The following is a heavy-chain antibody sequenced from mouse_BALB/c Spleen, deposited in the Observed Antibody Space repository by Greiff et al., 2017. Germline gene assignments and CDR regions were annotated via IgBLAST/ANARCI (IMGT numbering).Heavy chain of an antibody. Sequence: VQLQQSGPGLVVPSQTLSFTFTVSGFSFTSHGVSWVRQPPGKVLEWLGLIWGDGSTNYHSALISRLSISKDNSKNQVFLKLNSLQTEDTATYYCAKRHRNWYFDVWGAGTTVTVSA. D-gene: IGHD6-1*01. J-gene: IGHJ1*01. CDR1: GFSFTSHG. CDR2: IWGDGST. CDR3: AKRHRNWYFDV. V-gene: IGHV2-3*01.